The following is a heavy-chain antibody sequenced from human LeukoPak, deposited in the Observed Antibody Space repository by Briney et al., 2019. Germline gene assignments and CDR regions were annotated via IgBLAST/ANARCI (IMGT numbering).Heavy chain of an antibody. CDR2: IWSDGSNK. V-gene: IGHV3-33*03. CDR1: GLTFSGYA. Sequence: GTSRRLSCAASGLTFSGYAMHWVRQAPGKGLEWVAQIWSDGSNKYYADSGKGRFTISRDQSKNTVFLQTNSLRVEDTALYYCAKDGQSYAPYAMDGWGQGTTVTVSS. CDR3: AKDGQSYAPYAMDG. J-gene: IGHJ6*02. D-gene: IGHD5-18*01.